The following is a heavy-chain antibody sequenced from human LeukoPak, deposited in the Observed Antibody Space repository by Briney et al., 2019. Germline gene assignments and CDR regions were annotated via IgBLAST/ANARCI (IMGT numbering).Heavy chain of an antibody. CDR1: GFTFSSYW. D-gene: IGHD3-22*01. CDR2: IKQDGSEK. CDR3: ARATHYYESSGYDY. J-gene: IGHJ4*02. Sequence: GGSLRLSCAASGFTFSSYWMSWVRQAPGKGLEWVANIKQDGSEKYYVDSVKGRFTISRDNAKNSLYLQMNSLRAEDTALYYCARATHYYESSGYDYWGQGTLVTVSS. V-gene: IGHV3-7*03.